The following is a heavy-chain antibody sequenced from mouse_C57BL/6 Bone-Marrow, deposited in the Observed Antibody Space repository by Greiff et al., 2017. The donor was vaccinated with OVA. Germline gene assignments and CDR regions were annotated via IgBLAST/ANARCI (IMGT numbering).Heavy chain of an antibody. D-gene: IGHD2-3*01. CDR3: AKEGNLYGGYPYWYFGV. J-gene: IGHJ1*03. V-gene: IGHV1-67*01. CDR1: GYTFTDYA. CDR2: ISTYYGDA. Sequence: QVQLQQSGPELVRPGVSVKISCKGSGYTFTDYAMHWVKQSHAKSLEWIGVISTYYGDASYNQKFKDKATMTVDKSSSTAYMELARLTSEDSAVYFCAKEGNLYGGYPYWYFGVWGTGTTVTVSS.